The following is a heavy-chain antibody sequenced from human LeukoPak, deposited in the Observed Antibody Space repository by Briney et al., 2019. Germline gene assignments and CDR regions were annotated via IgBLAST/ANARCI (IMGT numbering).Heavy chain of an antibody. CDR1: GFTFSNYV. CDR3: ARVFRITKTTGMDV. CDR2: ISYDGSNE. Sequence: GGSLRLSCVASGFTFSNYVMHWVRHAPGKGLEWVTLISYDGSNENYADSVKGRFTISRDNSKNTLYLQMNSLRAEDTAVYYCARVFRITKTTGMDVWGQGTTVTVSS. D-gene: IGHD3-10*01. V-gene: IGHV3-30-3*01. J-gene: IGHJ6*02.